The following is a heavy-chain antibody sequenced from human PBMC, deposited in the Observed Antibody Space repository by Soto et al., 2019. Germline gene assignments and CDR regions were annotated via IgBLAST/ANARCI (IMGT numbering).Heavy chain of an antibody. CDR2: INPNSGGT. V-gene: IGHV1-2*04. CDR1: GYTFTGYY. D-gene: IGHD3-3*01. J-gene: IGHJ3*02. CDR3: ARARITIFGVVTLDPGGAFDI. Sequence: ASVKVSCKASGYTFTGYYMHWVRQAPGQGLEWMGWINPNSGGTNYAQKFQGWVTMTRDTSISTAYVELSRLRSDDTAVYYCARARITIFGVVTLDPGGAFDIWGQGTMVTVSS.